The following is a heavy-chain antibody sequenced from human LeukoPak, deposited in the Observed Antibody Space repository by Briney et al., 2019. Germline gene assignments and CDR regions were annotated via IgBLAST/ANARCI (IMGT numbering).Heavy chain of an antibody. CDR2: IGSGGNT. V-gene: IGHV3-23*01. Sequence: GGSLRLSCAASGFTFRSHVMSWVRQAPGKGLEWVSSIGSGGNTHYADSVKGRFTISRDNSKNTLYLQMNSLRAEDTAVYYCAKDFGSGYGSGTIYYYGMDVWGQGTTVTVSS. CDR3: AKDFGSGYGSGTIYYYGMDV. CDR1: GFTFRSHV. D-gene: IGHD3-10*01. J-gene: IGHJ6*02.